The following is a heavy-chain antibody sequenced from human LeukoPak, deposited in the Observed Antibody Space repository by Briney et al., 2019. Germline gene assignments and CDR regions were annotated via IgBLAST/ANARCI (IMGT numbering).Heavy chain of an antibody. D-gene: IGHD3-10*01. J-gene: IGHJ5*02. Sequence: ASVKVSCKASGYTFASYGISWVRQAAGQGLEWMGWISAYNGNTNYAQKLQGRVTMTTDTSTSTAYMELRSLRSDDTAVYYCARDASGKGFDPWGQGTLVTVSS. CDR1: GYTFASYG. CDR3: ARDASGKGFDP. V-gene: IGHV1-18*04. CDR2: ISAYNGNT.